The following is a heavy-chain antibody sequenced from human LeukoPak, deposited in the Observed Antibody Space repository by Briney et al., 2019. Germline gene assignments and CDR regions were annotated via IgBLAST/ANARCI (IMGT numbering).Heavy chain of an antibody. CDR1: GGSFSGYY. CDR3: ARTGNYYYTDV. V-gene: IGHV4-34*01. J-gene: IGHJ6*03. D-gene: IGHD1-1*01. CDR2: INHSGST. Sequence: PSETLSLTCAVYGGSFSGYYWSWIRQPPGKGLEWIGEINHSGSTNYNPSLKSRVTISVDTSKNQFSLKLSSVTAADTAVYYCARTGNYYYTDVWGKGTTVTVSS.